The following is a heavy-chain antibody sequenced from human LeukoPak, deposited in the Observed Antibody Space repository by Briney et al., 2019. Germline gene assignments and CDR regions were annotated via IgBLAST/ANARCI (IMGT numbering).Heavy chain of an antibody. Sequence: GGSLRLSCAASGFTFSNYNMNWVRRAPGKGLEWVSYISSSGSTIYYADSVKGRFTISRDNAKNSLYLQMNSLRAEDTAVYYCARRGYSYGSAFDIWGQGTMVTVSS. V-gene: IGHV3-48*04. D-gene: IGHD5-18*01. CDR2: ISSSGSTI. CDR1: GFTFSNYN. CDR3: ARRGYSYGSAFDI. J-gene: IGHJ3*02.